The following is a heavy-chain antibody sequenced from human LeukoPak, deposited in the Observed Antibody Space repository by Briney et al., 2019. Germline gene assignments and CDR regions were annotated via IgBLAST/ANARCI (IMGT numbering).Heavy chain of an antibody. Sequence: PGGSLRLSCAASGFTFSSYEVNWVRQAPGKGLEWVSYIGGSGITIYYADSVKGRFTISRDNAKNSLYLQMNSLRAEDTAVYYCARDPGAATFDYWGQGTLVTVSS. CDR3: ARDPGAATFDY. V-gene: IGHV3-48*03. D-gene: IGHD6-13*01. CDR2: IGGSGITI. CDR1: GFTFSSYE. J-gene: IGHJ4*02.